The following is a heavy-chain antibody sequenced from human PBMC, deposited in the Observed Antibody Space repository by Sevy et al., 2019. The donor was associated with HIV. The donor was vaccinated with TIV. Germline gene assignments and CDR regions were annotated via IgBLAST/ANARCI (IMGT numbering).Heavy chain of an antibody. CDR1: GFSFTSYE. J-gene: IGHJ6*02. CDR3: ARTGIGISGLTGAMDV. V-gene: IGHV3-48*03. D-gene: IGHD2-15*01. Sequence: GRSLRLSCAASGFSFTSYEINWVRQAPGKGLEWVSYISSRGTTIYYADSVKGRFTISRDNAKNSLLLQMNSLRADDTAVYYCARTGIGISGLTGAMDVWGQGTTVTVSS. CDR2: ISSRGTTI.